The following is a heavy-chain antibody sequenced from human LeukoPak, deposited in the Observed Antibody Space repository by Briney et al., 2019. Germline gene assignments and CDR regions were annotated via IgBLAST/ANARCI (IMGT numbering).Heavy chain of an antibody. Sequence: GGSLRLSCAASGFTFSSYGMHWVRQAPGKGLEWVAFIRYDGSNKYYADSVKGRFTISRDNSKNTLYLQMNSLRAEDTAVYYCARDRGLQLWSDYWGQGTLVTVSS. CDR2: IRYDGSNK. J-gene: IGHJ4*02. D-gene: IGHD5-18*01. CDR1: GFTFSSYG. CDR3: ARDRGLQLWSDY. V-gene: IGHV3-30*02.